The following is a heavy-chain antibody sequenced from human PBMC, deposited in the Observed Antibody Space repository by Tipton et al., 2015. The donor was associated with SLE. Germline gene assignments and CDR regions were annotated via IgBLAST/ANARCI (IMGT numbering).Heavy chain of an antibody. Sequence: QVQLVQSGAEVKKPGSSVKVSRKASGGTFSSYAISWVRQAPGQGLEWMGRIIPILGIANYAQKFQGRVTITADKSTSTAYMELSSLRSEDTAVYYCARDSGGSGYYPSPFDYWGQGTLVTVSS. CDR2: IIPILGIA. CDR3: ARDSGGSGYYPSPFDY. D-gene: IGHD3-22*01. V-gene: IGHV1-69*09. J-gene: IGHJ4*02. CDR1: GGTFSSYA.